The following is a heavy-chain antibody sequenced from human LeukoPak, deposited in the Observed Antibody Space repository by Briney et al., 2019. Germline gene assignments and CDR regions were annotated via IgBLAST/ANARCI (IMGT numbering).Heavy chain of an antibody. CDR1: GGSINNYY. D-gene: IGHD1-26*01. CDR3: ARDLEESGRYLRFDP. CDR2: ISYSGST. V-gene: IGHV4-59*01. J-gene: IGHJ5*02. Sequence: KPSETLSLTCTVSGGSINNYYWSWIRQPPGKGLEWIGYISYSGSTTCNPSFKSRVTISVDMSKNQFSLNLRSVTAADTAVYYCARDLEESGRYLRFDPWGQGTLVTVSS.